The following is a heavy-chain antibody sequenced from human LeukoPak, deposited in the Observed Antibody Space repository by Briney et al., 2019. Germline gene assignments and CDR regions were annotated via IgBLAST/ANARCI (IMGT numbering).Heavy chain of an antibody. Sequence: SETLSLTCTVSGDSIAGGIHYWSWIRQHPGKGLEWMGYFYHSEKTYYSPSLQSRLIMSVDTSKNQFSLELSSVTAADSAVYYCASLQYSSGWSTFDYWGQGTLVTVSS. D-gene: IGHD6-19*01. V-gene: IGHV4-31*03. CDR2: FYHSEKT. CDR3: ASLQYSSGWSTFDY. CDR1: GDSIAGGIHY. J-gene: IGHJ4*02.